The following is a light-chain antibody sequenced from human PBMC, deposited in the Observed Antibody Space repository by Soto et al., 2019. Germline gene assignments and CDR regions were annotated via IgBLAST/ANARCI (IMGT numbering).Light chain of an antibody. J-gene: IGLJ1*01. CDR1: SSDIGGHNY. CDR3: SSYITSSSLYA. V-gene: IGLV2-14*03. CDR2: DVD. Sequence: QSALTQPASVSGSPGQSITISCAGASSDIGGHNYVSWYQQHPGKAPQLIIYDVDNRPSGVSNRFSGSKSGNTASLTISGLQADDEADYYCSSYITSSSLYAFGTGTKVTVL.